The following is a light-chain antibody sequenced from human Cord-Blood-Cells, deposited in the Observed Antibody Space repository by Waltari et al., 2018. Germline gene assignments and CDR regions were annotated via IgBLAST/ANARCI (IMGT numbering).Light chain of an antibody. CDR1: QSVSCN. CDR3: QQHNNWRT. Sequence: DIVMTQSLATLSVSPGERATLSCRASQSVSCNLAWYQQKPGQAPRLLIYGASTSATCPKATFFGCCYVTEVIITNSSVQCEDFAVYYSQQHNNWRTFGQGTRLEIK. J-gene: IGKJ5*01. CDR2: GAS. V-gene: IGKV3-15*01.